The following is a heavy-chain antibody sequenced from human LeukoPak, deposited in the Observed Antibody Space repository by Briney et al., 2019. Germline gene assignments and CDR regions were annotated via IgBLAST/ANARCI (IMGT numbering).Heavy chain of an antibody. CDR1: GYTFTSYD. CDR3: ATIDILTGYYRRQQGYFDY. D-gene: IGHD3-9*01. J-gene: IGHJ4*02. V-gene: IGHV1-8*01. CDR2: MNPNSGNT. Sequence: ASVKVSCKASGYTFTSYDINWVRQATGQGLEWMGWMNPNSGNTGYAQKFQGRVTMTRNTSISTAYMELSSLRSEDTAVYYCATIDILTGYYRRQQGYFDYWGQGTLVTVSS.